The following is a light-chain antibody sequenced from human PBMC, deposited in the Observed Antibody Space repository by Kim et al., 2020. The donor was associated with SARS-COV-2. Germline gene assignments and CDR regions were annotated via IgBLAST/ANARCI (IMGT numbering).Light chain of an antibody. CDR2: DAS. J-gene: IGKJ4*01. V-gene: IGKV3-11*01. CDR1: QSFSSY. CDR3: QQRSNWPLT. Sequence: LSPGERATLACRASQSFSSYLAWYQQKPGQAPRLLIYDASNRATGIPARFSGSGSGTDFTLTISSLEPEDFAVYYCQQRSNWPLTFGGGTKVDIK.